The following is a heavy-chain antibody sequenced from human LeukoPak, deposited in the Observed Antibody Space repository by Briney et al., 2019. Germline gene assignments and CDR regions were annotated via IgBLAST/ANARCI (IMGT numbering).Heavy chain of an antibody. Sequence: GGSLRLSCAGLGFTFSDYTMTWVRQTPEKGLQWVSGISGSGGSRYYADSVKGRFTISRDNAKNTLYLQMNNLRVEDTAVFYCVRYGGPSWDAFDLWGQGTMVTVSS. CDR1: GFTFSDYT. CDR3: VRYGGPSWDAFDL. D-gene: IGHD1-14*01. J-gene: IGHJ3*01. CDR2: ISGSGGSR. V-gene: IGHV3-23*01.